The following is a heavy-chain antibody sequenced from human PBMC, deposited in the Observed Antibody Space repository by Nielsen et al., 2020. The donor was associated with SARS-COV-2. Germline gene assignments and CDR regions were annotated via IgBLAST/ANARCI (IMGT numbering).Heavy chain of an antibody. CDR3: TRGPSYFDY. Sequence: SLKISCTASGFTFGDYAMSWVRQAPGKGLEWVGFIRSTAYGGATEYAASVKGRLTISRDDSKSIAYLQMSSLKTEDTALYYCTRGPSYFDYWGQGTLVTVSS. V-gene: IGHV3-49*04. CDR2: IRSTAYGGAT. J-gene: IGHJ4*02. CDR1: GFTFGDYA. D-gene: IGHD3-10*01.